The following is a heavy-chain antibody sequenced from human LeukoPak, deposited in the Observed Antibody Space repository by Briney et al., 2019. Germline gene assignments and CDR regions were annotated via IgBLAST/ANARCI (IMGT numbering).Heavy chain of an antibody. Sequence: GGSLRLSCAASGFTFSSYGMHWVRQAPGKGLEWVAVISYDGSNKYYADSVKGRFTISRDNSKNTLYLQMNSLRAEDTAVYYCAKTPDDSSGYSYFDYWGQGTLVTVSS. CDR3: AKTPDDSSGYSYFDY. CDR2: ISYDGSNK. J-gene: IGHJ4*02. V-gene: IGHV3-30*18. D-gene: IGHD3-22*01. CDR1: GFTFSSYG.